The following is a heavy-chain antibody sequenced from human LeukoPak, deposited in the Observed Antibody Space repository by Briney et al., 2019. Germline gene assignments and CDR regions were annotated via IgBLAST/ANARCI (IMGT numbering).Heavy chain of an antibody. V-gene: IGHV1-2*02. D-gene: IGHD1-26*01. CDR1: GYTFTSYG. CDR3: ASDGVGATPFDY. J-gene: IGHJ4*02. CDR2: INPNSGGT. Sequence: ASVKVSCKASGYTFTSYGISWVRQAPGQGLEWMGWINPNSGGTNYAQKFQGRVTMTRDTSISTAYMEPSRLRSDDTAVYYCASDGVGATPFDYWGQGTLVTVSS.